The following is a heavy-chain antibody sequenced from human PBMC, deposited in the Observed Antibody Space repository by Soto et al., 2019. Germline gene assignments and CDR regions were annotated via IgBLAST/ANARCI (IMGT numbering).Heavy chain of an antibody. V-gene: IGHV1-69*12. D-gene: IGHD2-15*01. CDR2: IIPIFGTA. CDR3: ETEEMVVGTGYRTRHYKYVTGV. Sequence: QVQLVQSGAEVKKPGSSVKVSCKSSGGTFSTYAISWVRQAPGQGLEWMGGIIPIFGTANHAQKFQGRITIPEDEPTSXXKXEXXDLRSGDTTVYYCETEEMVVGTGYRTRHYKYVTGVWGQGTTVNASS. CDR1: GGTFSTYA. J-gene: IGHJ6*02.